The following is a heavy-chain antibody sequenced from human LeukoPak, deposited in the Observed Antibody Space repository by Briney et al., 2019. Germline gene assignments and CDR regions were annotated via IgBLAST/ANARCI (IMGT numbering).Heavy chain of an antibody. Sequence: SGTLSLTCAVSGGSISSSNWWSWVRQPPGKGLEWIGEIYHSGSTNYNPSLKSRVTISVDKSKNQFSLKLSSVTAADTAVYYCARDFRFPGGCDVDYYGMDVWGQGTTVTVSS. CDR2: IYHSGST. J-gene: IGHJ6*02. V-gene: IGHV4-4*02. D-gene: IGHD5-12*01. CDR1: GGSISSSNW. CDR3: ARDFRFPGGCDVDYYGMDV.